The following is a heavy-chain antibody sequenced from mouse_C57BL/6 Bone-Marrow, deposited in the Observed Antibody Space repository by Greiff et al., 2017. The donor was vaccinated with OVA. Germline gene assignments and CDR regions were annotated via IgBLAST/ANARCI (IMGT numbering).Heavy chain of an antibody. V-gene: IGHV1-53*01. J-gene: IGHJ4*01. D-gene: IGHD1-1*01. Sequence: QVQLQQPGAELVRPGSSVKLSCKASGYTFTSYWMHWVKQRPGQGLEWIGNINPSNGGTNYNEKLKSKATLTVDKSTSTAYMQLSSLTSEDSAVYYCARRYYGSRGYAMDYWGQGTSVTVSS. CDR3: ARRYYGSRGYAMDY. CDR1: GYTFTSYW. CDR2: INPSNGGT.